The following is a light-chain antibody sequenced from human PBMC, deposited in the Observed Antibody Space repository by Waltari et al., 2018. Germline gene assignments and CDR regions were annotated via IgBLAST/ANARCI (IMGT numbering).Light chain of an antibody. Sequence: QSALTQPASVSGSTGQSITISCTGTSSDVGSYNLVYWYQQHTGKAPKLLIYEGSKRPSGVSNRFSGSKSGNTASLTISGLQAEDEADYYCCSYAGSSTWVFGTGTKVTVL. J-gene: IGLJ1*01. CDR2: EGS. CDR1: SSDVGSYNL. CDR3: CSYAGSSTWV. V-gene: IGLV2-23*01.